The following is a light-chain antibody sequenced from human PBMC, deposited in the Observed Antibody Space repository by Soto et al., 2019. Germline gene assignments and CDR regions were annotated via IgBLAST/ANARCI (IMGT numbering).Light chain of an antibody. CDR3: QTWGTGIHV. V-gene: IGLV4-69*01. Sequence: QLVLTQSPSASASLGASVKLTCTLSSGHSSYAIAWHQQQPEKGPRYLMKVNSDGSHSKGDGIPDRLSGSSSGAERYLIISSLQSEDEADYYCQTWGTGIHVFGTGTKLTVL. CDR1: SGHSSYA. CDR2: VNSDGSH. J-gene: IGLJ1*01.